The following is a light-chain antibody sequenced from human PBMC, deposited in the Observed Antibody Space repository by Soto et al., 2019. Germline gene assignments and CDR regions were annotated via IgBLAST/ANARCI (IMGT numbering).Light chain of an antibody. CDR3: CSYAGSTTYV. V-gene: IGLV2-23*02. J-gene: IGLJ1*01. CDR1: SSDVGSNNY. CDR2: EVS. Sequence: QSALNQPASVSASPGQSITISCTGTSSDVGSNNYVSWYRQHPGRVPKLIIHEVSKRPSGVSNRFSGSKSGNTASLTISGLQAEDEADYYCCSYAGSTTYVFGTGTKVTVL.